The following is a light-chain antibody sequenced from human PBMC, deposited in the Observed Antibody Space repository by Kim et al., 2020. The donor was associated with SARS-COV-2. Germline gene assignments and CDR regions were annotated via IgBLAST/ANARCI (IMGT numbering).Light chain of an antibody. V-gene: IGKV1-27*01. CDR2: GAS. CDR3: QKYNSAPYT. Sequence: SASAGDRLTNSCRTCQGMANSLAWYQERPGRAPKLLIYGASAVQSGAPSRFRGSRSGTEFTRTISSLQPEDGATYYCQKYNSAPYTFGQGTKLEI. CDR1: QGMANS. J-gene: IGKJ2*01.